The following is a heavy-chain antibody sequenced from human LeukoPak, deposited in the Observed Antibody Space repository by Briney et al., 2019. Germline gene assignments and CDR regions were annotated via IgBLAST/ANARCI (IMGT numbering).Heavy chain of an antibody. D-gene: IGHD6-19*01. J-gene: IGHJ4*02. CDR2: MSYDGSNK. CDR3: AKGLSSSGQRGYFDY. V-gene: IGHV3-30*18. Sequence: GGSLRLSCAASGFIFSNYGMHWVRQAPGKGLEWVAVMSYDGSNKYYADSVKGRFTISRDNSKNTLYLQMNSLKPEDTAVYYCAKGLSSSGQRGYFDYWGQGTLATVSS. CDR1: GFIFSNYG.